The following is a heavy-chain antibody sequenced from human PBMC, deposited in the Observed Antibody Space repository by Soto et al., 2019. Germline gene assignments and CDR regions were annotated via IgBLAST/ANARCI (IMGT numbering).Heavy chain of an antibody. CDR1: GGSISGYD. Sequence: SETLCLTCTVSGGSISGYDWTWIRQPPGKGLEWIGYIFYSGVTNYNPSLKSRVTLSVDTSKNQFSLKLRSVTAADTAVYYCARVGSSGWSPDYWGRGTLVTVSS. V-gene: IGHV4-59*01. J-gene: IGHJ4*02. CDR3: ARVGSSGWSPDY. D-gene: IGHD6-19*01. CDR2: IFYSGVT.